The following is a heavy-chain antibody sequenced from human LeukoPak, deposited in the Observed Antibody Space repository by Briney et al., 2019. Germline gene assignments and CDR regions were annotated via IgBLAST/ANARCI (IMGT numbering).Heavy chain of an antibody. CDR1: GYTFTNYG. J-gene: IGHJ1*01. CDR2: INVYNGNT. CDR3: ARLAGTDMIGYFQD. V-gene: IGHV1-18*01. Sequence: ASVKVSCKASGYTFTNYGISWVRQAPGQGLEWMGWINVYNGNTIYAQKLQGRVTMTTDTSTSTAYMELRRLRSDDTAVYYCARLAGTDMIGYFQDWGQGTLVTVSS. D-gene: IGHD5-18*01.